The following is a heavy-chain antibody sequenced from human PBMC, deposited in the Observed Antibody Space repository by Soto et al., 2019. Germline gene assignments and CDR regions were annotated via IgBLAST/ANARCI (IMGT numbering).Heavy chain of an antibody. J-gene: IGHJ4*02. CDR3: AKDMKWGGMTTIHYFDS. D-gene: IGHD4-17*01. V-gene: IGHV3-48*04. CDR2: ITDSSSTI. Sequence: PGGSLRLSCAASGFTFSSYNMNWVRQAPGRGLEWVSYITDSSSTIQYADSVKGRFTISRDNAKNSLFLQMNSLRPEDTALYYCAKDMKWGGMTTIHYFDSWGQGTLVTVSS. CDR1: GFTFSSYN.